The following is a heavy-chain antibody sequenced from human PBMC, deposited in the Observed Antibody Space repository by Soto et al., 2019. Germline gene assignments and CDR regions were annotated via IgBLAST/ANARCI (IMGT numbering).Heavy chain of an antibody. CDR2: IYPGDSDT. D-gene: IGHD1-26*01. V-gene: IGHV5-51*01. CDR1: GFSFTTNL. CDR3: ARHSRIETSDSH. Sequence: GESLKISFKGSGFSFTTNLISWVRQMPGKGLEWMGIIYPGDSDTRYSPSFEGQVAISADKSISTAYLQWSSLRASDTAMYYCARHSRIETSDSHWGQGTLVTVSS. J-gene: IGHJ1*01.